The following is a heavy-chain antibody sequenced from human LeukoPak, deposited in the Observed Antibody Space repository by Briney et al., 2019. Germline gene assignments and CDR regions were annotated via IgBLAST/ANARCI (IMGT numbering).Heavy chain of an antibody. D-gene: IGHD3-10*01. J-gene: IGHJ4*02. CDR1: GFKFDDYA. Sequence: GGSLRLSCAASGFKFDDYAMHWVRQTPGKGLEWVSAISGSGGSTYYADSVKGRFTISRDNSKNTLYLQMNSLRAEDTAVYYCAKDYYGSGSYYNHFDYWGQGTLVTVSS. CDR2: ISGSGGST. CDR3: AKDYYGSGSYYNHFDY. V-gene: IGHV3-23*01.